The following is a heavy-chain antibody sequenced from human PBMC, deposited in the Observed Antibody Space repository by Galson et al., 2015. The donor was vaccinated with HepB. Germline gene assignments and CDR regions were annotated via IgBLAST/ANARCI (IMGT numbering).Heavy chain of an antibody. D-gene: IGHD3-3*01. V-gene: IGHV3-48*02. CDR3: ARGSQYDLPHLPQFDY. CDR2: ISSSSSTI. Sequence: SLRLSCAASGFTFSSYSMNWVRQAPGKGLEWVSYISSSSSTIYYADSVKGRFTISRDNAKNSLYLQMNSLRDEDTAVYYCARGSQYDLPHLPQFDYWGQGTLVTVSS. CDR1: GFTFSSYS. J-gene: IGHJ4*02.